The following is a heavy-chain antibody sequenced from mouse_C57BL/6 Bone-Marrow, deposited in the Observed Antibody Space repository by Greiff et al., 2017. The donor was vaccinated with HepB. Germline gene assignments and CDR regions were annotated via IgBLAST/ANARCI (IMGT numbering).Heavy chain of an antibody. Sequence: EVQLVESGGGLVKPGGSLKLSCAASGFTFSDYGMHWVRQAPEKGLEWVAYISSGSSTIYYADTGKGRFTISRDNAKNTLFLQMTSLRSEDTAMYYCARGDYGSPHFDYWGLGTTLTVSS. CDR1: GFTFSDYG. D-gene: IGHD1-1*01. V-gene: IGHV5-17*01. CDR2: ISSGSSTI. J-gene: IGHJ2*01. CDR3: ARGDYGSPHFDY.